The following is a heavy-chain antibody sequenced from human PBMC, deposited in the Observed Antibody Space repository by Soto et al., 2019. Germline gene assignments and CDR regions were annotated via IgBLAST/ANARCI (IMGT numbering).Heavy chain of an antibody. J-gene: IGHJ3*02. Sequence: QVQLQESGPGLVKPSQTLSLTCTVSGGSISSGGYFWSWIRQHPGKGLEGIGYIHYSGNTYYNPSLKRRVTISMDTSKKPFSLTLSSVTAADTAVYYCAASTVTNEPDAFEIWGQGTMVTVSA. D-gene: IGHD4-17*01. CDR1: GGSISSGGYF. CDR2: IHYSGNT. CDR3: AASTVTNEPDAFEI. V-gene: IGHV4-31*03.